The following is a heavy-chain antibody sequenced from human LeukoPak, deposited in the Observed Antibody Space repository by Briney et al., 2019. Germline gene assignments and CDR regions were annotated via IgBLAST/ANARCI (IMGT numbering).Heavy chain of an antibody. D-gene: IGHD6-6*01. V-gene: IGHV3-30-3*01. J-gene: IGHJ4*02. CDR3: ARGGSSSD. CDR2: ISYDGSNK. Sequence: GGSLRLSCAASGFTFSSYAMHGVRQAPGKGLEWVAVISYDGSNKYYADSVKGRFTISRDNSKNTLYLQMNSLRAEDTAVYYCARGGSSSDWGQGTLVTVSS. CDR1: GFTFSSYA.